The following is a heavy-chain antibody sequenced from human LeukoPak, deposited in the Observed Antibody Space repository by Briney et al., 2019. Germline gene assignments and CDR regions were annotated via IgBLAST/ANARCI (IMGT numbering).Heavy chain of an antibody. CDR3: ARTVVVTAEHAFDI. CDR2: ISAYNGDT. J-gene: IGHJ3*02. D-gene: IGHD2-21*02. Sequence: GASVKVSCKASGYTFTSYGINWVRQAPGQGLECMGWISAYNGDTNYAQKLQGRVTITADKSTSTTYMELSSLRSEDTAVYYCARTVVVTAEHAFDIWGQGTMVIVSS. CDR1: GYTFTSYG. V-gene: IGHV1-18*01.